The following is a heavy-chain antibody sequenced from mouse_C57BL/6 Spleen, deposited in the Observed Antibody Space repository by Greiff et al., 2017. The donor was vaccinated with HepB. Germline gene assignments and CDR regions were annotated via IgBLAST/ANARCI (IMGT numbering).Heavy chain of an antibody. V-gene: IGHV1-15*01. CDR2: IDPETGGT. Sequence: QVHVKQSGAELVRPGASVTLSCKASGYTFTDYEMHWVKQTPVHGLEWIGAIDPETGGTAYNQKFKGKAILTADKSSSTAYMELRSLTSEDSAVYYCTRSRAEYYAMDYWGQGTSVTVSS. CDR1: GYTFTDYE. D-gene: IGHD3-3*01. CDR3: TRSRAEYYAMDY. J-gene: IGHJ4*01.